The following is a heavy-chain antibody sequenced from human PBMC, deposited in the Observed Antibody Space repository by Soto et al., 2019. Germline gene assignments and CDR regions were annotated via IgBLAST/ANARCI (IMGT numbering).Heavy chain of an antibody. J-gene: IGHJ4*02. V-gene: IGHV3-23*01. CDR3: AKSFFSGYYPGAWDY. Sequence: GGSLRLSCAASGFTFSSYAMSWVRQAPGKGLEWVSAISGSGGSTYYADSVKGRFTISRDNSKNTLYLQMNSLRAEDTAVDYWAKSFFSGYYPGAWDYWGQGTLVTVSS. D-gene: IGHD3-22*01. CDR2: ISGSGGST. CDR1: GFTFSSYA.